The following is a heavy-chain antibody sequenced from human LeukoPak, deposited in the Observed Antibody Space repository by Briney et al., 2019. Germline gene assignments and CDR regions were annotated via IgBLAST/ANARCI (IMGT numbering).Heavy chain of an antibody. CDR3: AREGYSSSFDY. J-gene: IGHJ4*02. V-gene: IGHV4-38-2*02. CDR2: IYHSGST. CDR1: GYSISSGYY. Sequence: KPSETLSLTCTVSGYSISSGYYWGWIRQPPGKGLEWIGSIYHSGSTYYNPSLKSRVTISVDTSKNQFSLKLSSVTAADTAVYFCAREGYSSSFDYWGQGTLVTVSS. D-gene: IGHD6-13*01.